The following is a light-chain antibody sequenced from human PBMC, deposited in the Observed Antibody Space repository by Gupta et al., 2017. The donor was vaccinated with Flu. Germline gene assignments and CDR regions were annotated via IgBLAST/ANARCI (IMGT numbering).Light chain of an antibody. CDR3: VTWVGRLGAWV. J-gene: IGLJ2*01. V-gene: IGLV1-51*01. CDR2: DNY. CDR1: SYNIGNNY. Sequence: KVTITCTGSSYNIGNNYVSWYQQLRGTAPNLLIYDNYKQPSGIPERFSGSKAGTSATLGITGLQTGDEADYCCVTWVGRLGAWVFGGGTRLTVL.